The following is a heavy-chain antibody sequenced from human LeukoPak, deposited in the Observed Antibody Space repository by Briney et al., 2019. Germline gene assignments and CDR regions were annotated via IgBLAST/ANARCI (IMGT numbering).Heavy chain of an antibody. CDR1: DGSISSGGYY. CDR3: ARQGRYCSSTSCYTEAFDI. J-gene: IGHJ3*02. Sequence: PSETLSLTCTVSDGSISSGGYYWSWIRQPPGKGLEWIGYIYHSGSTYYDPSLKSRVTISVDTSKNQFSLKLSSVTAADTAVYYCARQGRYCSSTSCYTEAFDIWGQGTMVTVSS. V-gene: IGHV4-30-2*02. D-gene: IGHD2-2*02. CDR2: IYHSGST.